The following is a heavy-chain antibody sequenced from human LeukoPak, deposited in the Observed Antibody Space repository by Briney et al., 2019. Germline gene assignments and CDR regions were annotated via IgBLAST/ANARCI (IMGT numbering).Heavy chain of an antibody. CDR3: AHGAMYQLDY. CDR1: GFTFSNSG. Sequence: PGGSLRLSCAASGFTFSNSGMNWARQAPGKGLEWVSTISASGDSTYYADSVKGRFTSSRDNSKNTLFLQMNSLRAEDTAVYYCAHGAMYQLDYWGQGTLVTVSS. V-gene: IGHV3-23*01. D-gene: IGHD2-2*01. J-gene: IGHJ4*02. CDR2: ISASGDST.